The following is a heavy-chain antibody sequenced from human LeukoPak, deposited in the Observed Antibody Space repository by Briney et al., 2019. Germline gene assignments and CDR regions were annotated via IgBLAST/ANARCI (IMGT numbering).Heavy chain of an antibody. CDR2: IYYSGST. V-gene: IGHV4-39*01. CDR1: GGSVSSRNHY. Sequence: SETLCLTCTASGGSVSSRNHYWGWIRQPPGKGLEWIGSIYYSGSTSSNPSLKSRVTISVDTSKNQVSLKLSSVTAADTAVYYCARGGYCNTTTCYPERWFDPWGQGTLVTVSP. D-gene: IGHD2-2*01. CDR3: ARGGYCNTTTCYPERWFDP. J-gene: IGHJ5*02.